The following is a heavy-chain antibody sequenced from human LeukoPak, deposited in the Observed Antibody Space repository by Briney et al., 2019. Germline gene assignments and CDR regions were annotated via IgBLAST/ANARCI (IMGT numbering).Heavy chain of an antibody. J-gene: IGHJ6*03. D-gene: IGHD3-16*01. Sequence: PSETLSLTCTVSGYSISSGYYWGWIRQPPGKGLEWIGSIFYSGSTYYNPSLESRLTISVDTSKNQFSLKLSSVTAADTAVYYCARDSMITFGGTHYMDVWGKGTTVTVSS. V-gene: IGHV4-38-2*02. CDR2: IFYSGST. CDR3: ARDSMITFGGTHYMDV. CDR1: GYSISSGYY.